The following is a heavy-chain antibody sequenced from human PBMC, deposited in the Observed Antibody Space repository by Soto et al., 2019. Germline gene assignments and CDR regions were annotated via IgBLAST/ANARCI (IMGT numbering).Heavy chain of an antibody. D-gene: IGHD2-21*01. CDR1: GFTISSCA. V-gene: IGHV3-23*01. J-gene: IGHJ3*01. CDR2: ISASGGST. CDR3: AKDRVGQIPDSFDV. Sequence: EVQLLESGGGLVQPGGSLRLSCAASGFTISSCAMTWVRQAPGKGLEWVSGISASGGSTYYADSVKGRFTISRDSSKNALDLQMNSLRVEDTAVYYCAKDRVGQIPDSFDVWGQGTMVTVSS.